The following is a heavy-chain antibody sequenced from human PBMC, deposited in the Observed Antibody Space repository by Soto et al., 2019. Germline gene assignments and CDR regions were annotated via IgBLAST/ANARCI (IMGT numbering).Heavy chain of an antibody. Sequence: QLQLQESGPGLVKPSETLSLTCSVSGGSISSSSFYWGWVRQPPRKGLEWIASIYSSGYTYYNPSLKSRVTISIDTSKNQFSLKLSSVTAADTAVFYCARHTLIVGRLHRFDMWGQGTMVTVSS. D-gene: IGHD3-22*01. CDR1: GGSISSSSFY. CDR2: IYSSGYT. V-gene: IGHV4-39*01. CDR3: ARHTLIVGRLHRFDM. J-gene: IGHJ3*02.